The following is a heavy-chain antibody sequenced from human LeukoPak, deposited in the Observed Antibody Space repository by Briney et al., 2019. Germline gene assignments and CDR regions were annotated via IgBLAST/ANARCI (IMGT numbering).Heavy chain of an antibody. CDR2: IYYSGST. CDR1: GGSISSSFYY. D-gene: IGHD5-24*01. CDR3: ARLGRDAYWVDY. V-gene: IGHV4-39*01. Sequence: SETLSLTCTASGGSISSSFYYWGWIRQPPGKGLEWIGSIYYSGSTYYNPSLKIRVTISVDTSKNQFSLKLSSVTAADTAVYYCARLGRDAYWVDYWGQGTLVIVS. J-gene: IGHJ4*02.